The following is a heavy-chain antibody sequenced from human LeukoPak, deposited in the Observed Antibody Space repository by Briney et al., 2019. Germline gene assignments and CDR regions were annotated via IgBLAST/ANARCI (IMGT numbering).Heavy chain of an antibody. Sequence: PSETLSLTCAVYGGSFSGYYWSWIRQPPGKGLEWIGEINHSGSTNYNPSLKSRVTISVDTSKNQFSLKLSSVTAADTAVYYCARGRVAAAGTSYFDYWGQGTLVTVSP. D-gene: IGHD6-13*01. CDR3: ARGRVAAAGTSYFDY. CDR1: GGSFSGYY. V-gene: IGHV4-34*01. CDR2: INHSGST. J-gene: IGHJ4*02.